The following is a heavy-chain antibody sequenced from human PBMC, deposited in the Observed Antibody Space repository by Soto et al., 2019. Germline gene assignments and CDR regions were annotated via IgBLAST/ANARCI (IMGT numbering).Heavy chain of an antibody. Sequence: SVKVSCKASGGTFSSYTISWVRQAPGQGLEWMGRIIPILGIANYAQKFQGRVTITADKSTSTAYMELSSLRSEDTAVYYCARLDGGYCDSSGYCGNWGRGSLV. CDR1: GGTFSSYT. J-gene: IGHJ4*01. D-gene: IGHD3-22*01. V-gene: IGHV1-69*02. CDR2: IIPILGIA. CDR3: ARLDGGYCDSSGYCGN.